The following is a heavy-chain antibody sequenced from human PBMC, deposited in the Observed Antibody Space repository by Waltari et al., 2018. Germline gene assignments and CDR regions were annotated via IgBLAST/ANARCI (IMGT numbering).Heavy chain of an antibody. V-gene: IGHV1-2*02. CDR1: GYTFTGYY. Sequence: QVQLVQSGAEVKKPGASVKVSCKASGYTFTGYYMHWLRQAPGQGLEWMGWINSNSGGTNYAQKFQGRVTMTRDTSISTAYMELSRLRSDDTAVYYCARDQQWLDTPYYFDYWGQGTLVTVSS. CDR3: ARDQQWLDTPYYFDY. D-gene: IGHD6-19*01. CDR2: INSNSGGT. J-gene: IGHJ4*02.